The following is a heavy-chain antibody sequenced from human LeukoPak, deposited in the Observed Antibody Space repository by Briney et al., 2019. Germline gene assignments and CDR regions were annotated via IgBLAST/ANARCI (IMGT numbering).Heavy chain of an antibody. D-gene: IGHD3-22*01. Sequence: ASVKVSCKASGYTFTSYGISWVRQAPGQGLEWMGWISAYNGNTNYAQKLQGRVTMTTDTSTSTAYMELRSLRSDDTAVYYCAREPYDSSGYYYVPFDYWGQGTLVTVSS. CDR3: AREPYDSSGYYYVPFDY. CDR2: ISAYNGNT. CDR1: GYTFTSYG. J-gene: IGHJ4*02. V-gene: IGHV1-18*01.